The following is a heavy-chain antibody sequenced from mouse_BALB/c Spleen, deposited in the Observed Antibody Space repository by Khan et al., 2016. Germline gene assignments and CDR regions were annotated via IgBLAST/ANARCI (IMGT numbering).Heavy chain of an antibody. CDR3: AREEITTACAY. V-gene: IGHV3-1*02. J-gene: IGHJ3*01. Sequence: EVQLQESGPDLVKPSQSLSLTCTVNGYSITSGYSWHWIRQFPGNKLEWMGYINYSGSTNYKPSLKSRISITRNTSKNQVFLQLNSVTTEDTATDDGAREEITTACAYWGQGPPVTVPA. D-gene: IGHD2-4*01. CDR1: GYSITSGYS. CDR2: INYSGST.